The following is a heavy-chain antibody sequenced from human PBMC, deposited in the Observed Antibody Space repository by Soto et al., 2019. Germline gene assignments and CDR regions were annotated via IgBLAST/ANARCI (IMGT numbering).Heavy chain of an antibody. CDR2: IYYSGRT. CDR3: AREEVGTPNWFDP. CDR1: GGSISSGGYY. V-gene: IGHV4-31*03. D-gene: IGHD1-1*01. J-gene: IGHJ5*02. Sequence: LSLTCTVSGGSISSGGYYWSWIRQHPGKGLEWIGYIYYSGRTYYNPSLKSRVTISVDTSKNQFSLKLSSVTAADTAVYYCAREEVGTPNWFDPWGQGTLVTAPQ.